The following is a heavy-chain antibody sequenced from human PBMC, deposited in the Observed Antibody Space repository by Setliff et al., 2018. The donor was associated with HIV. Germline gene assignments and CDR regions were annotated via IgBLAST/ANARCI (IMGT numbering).Heavy chain of an antibody. CDR1: GGTFSTHA. CDR2: IIPIFGTT. Sequence: GASVTVSCKASGGTFSTHAINWVRQAPGQGLEWMGGIIPIFGTTHYAQKFQGRVTITTDESTNTAYMELGSLRSEDTAVYYCASVPMEYSGYNSDSGSYYYHYGLDVWGQGTTVTVSS. D-gene: IGHD5-12*01. CDR3: ASVPMEYSGYNSDSGSYYYHYGLDV. V-gene: IGHV1-69*05. J-gene: IGHJ6*02.